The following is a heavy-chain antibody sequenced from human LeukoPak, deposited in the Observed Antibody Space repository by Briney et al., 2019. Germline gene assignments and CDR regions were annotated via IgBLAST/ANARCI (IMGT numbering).Heavy chain of an antibody. D-gene: IGHD6-13*01. J-gene: IGHJ1*01. Sequence: GGSLRLSCAASGFTFSSYWMSWVRQAPGKGLEWVAVISYDGSNKYYADSVKGRFTISRDNSKNTLYLQMNSLRAEDTAVYYCARDVRAAAGKFLTFEHWGQGTLVTVSS. V-gene: IGHV3-30-3*01. CDR2: ISYDGSNK. CDR3: ARDVRAAAGKFLTFEH. CDR1: GFTFSSYW.